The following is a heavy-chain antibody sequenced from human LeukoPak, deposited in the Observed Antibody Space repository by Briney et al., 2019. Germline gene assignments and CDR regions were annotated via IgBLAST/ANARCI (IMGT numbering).Heavy chain of an antibody. D-gene: IGHD6-19*01. Sequence: SETLSLTCTVSGGSISSGGYYWSWIRQHPGKGLEWTGYIYYSGSTNYNPSLSSRVTISVDTSKNQFSLRLSSVTAADTAIYYCARAVSGRFDYWGQGTLVTVSS. CDR2: IYYSGST. V-gene: IGHV4-61*08. J-gene: IGHJ4*02. CDR1: GGSISSGGYY. CDR3: ARAVSGRFDY.